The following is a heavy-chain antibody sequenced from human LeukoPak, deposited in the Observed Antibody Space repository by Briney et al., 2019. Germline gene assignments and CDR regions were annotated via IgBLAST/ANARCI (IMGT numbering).Heavy chain of an antibody. CDR1: GGSFSGYY. CDR3: ARGLGQQLAR. CDR2: INHSGST. V-gene: IGHV4-34*01. Sequence: SVTLSLTCAVYGGSFSGYYWSWIRQPPGKRLEWIGEINHSGSTNYNPSLKSRVTISVDTSKNQFSLKLSSVTAADTAVYYCARGLGQQLARWGQGTLVTVSS. D-gene: IGHD6-13*01. J-gene: IGHJ4*02.